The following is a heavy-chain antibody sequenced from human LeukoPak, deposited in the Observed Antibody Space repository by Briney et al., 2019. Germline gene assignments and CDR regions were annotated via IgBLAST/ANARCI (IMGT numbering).Heavy chain of an antibody. CDR1: SGSFSGYY. CDR3: ASWGRWASIVPHWFDP. D-gene: IGHD3-16*01. CDR2: INHSGST. J-gene: IGHJ5*02. V-gene: IGHV4-34*01. Sequence: SETLSLTCAVYSGSFSGYYWSWIRQPPGKGLEWIGEINHSGSTNYNPSLKSRVTISVDTSKNQFSLKLSSVTAADTAVYYCASWGRWASIVPHWFDPWGQGTLVTVSS.